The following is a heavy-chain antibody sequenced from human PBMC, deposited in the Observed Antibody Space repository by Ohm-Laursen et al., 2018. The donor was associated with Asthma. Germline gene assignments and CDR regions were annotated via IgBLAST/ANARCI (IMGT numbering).Heavy chain of an antibody. CDR1: GGSISSGGYY. V-gene: IGHV4-31*03. CDR3: ARDDCTGGVCYGRPYYYYGMDV. J-gene: IGHJ6*02. Sequence: SETLSLTCTVSGGSISSGGYYWSWIRQHPGKGLEWIGYIYYSGITYSNPSLRSRVSISVDTSKNQFSLKLSSVTAADTAVYYCARDDCTGGVCYGRPYYYYGMDVWGQGTTVTVSS. D-gene: IGHD2-8*02. CDR2: IYYSGIT.